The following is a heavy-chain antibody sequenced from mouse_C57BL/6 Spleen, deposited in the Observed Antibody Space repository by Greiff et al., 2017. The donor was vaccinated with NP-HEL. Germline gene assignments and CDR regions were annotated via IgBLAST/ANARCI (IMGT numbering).Heavy chain of an antibody. D-gene: IGHD2-4*01. V-gene: IGHV1-50*01. J-gene: IGHJ1*03. CDR1: GYTFTSYW. Sequence: VQLQQPGAELVKPGASVKLSCKASGYTFTSYWMQWVKQRPGQGLEWIGEIDPSDSYTNYNQKFKGKATLTVDTSSSTAYMQLSSLTSEDSAVYYCARCPYYDEDWYFDVWGTGTTVTVSS. CDR3: ARCPYYDEDWYFDV. CDR2: IDPSDSYT.